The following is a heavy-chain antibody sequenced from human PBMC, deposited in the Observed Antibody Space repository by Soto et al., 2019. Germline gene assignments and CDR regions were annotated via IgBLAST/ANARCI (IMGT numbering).Heavy chain of an antibody. J-gene: IGHJ4*02. D-gene: IGHD5-12*01. V-gene: IGHV2-5*02. CDR2: IFWDDDK. CDR3: AHRSRGYAYYFDQ. CDR1: GFSLTTRGVA. Sequence: QITLKESGPALVRPTQTLTLTCSFSGFSLTTRGVAVGWIRQPPGKALEWLALIFWDDDKWDSPSLRSRLTLTEHTSKHQVELTMTNMDPVDTATYYCAHRSRGYAYYFDQWGQGTLVTVSS.